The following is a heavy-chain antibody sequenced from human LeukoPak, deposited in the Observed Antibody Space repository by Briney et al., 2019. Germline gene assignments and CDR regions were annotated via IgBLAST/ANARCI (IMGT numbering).Heavy chain of an antibody. V-gene: IGHV4-59*01. Sequence: SETLSLTCTVSGGSISSYYWSWTRQPPGKGLEWIGYIYYSGSTNYNPSLKSRVTISVDTSKNQFSLKLSSVTAADTAVYYCAREAGGPMVWGQGTLVTVSS. J-gene: IGHJ4*02. CDR2: IYYSGST. CDR1: GGSISSYY. D-gene: IGHD3-10*01. CDR3: AREAGGPMV.